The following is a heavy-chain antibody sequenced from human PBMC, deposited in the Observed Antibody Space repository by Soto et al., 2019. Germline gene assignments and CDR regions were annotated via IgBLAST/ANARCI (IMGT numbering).Heavy chain of an antibody. J-gene: IGHJ3*02. CDR3: ARCPEVYYYGSGSPRFDI. CDR2: ISAYNGNT. D-gene: IGHD3-10*01. CDR1: GYTFTSYG. V-gene: IGHV1-18*01. Sequence: ASVKVSCKASGYTFTSYGISWVRQAPGQGLEWMGWISAYNGNTNYAQKLQGRVTMTTDTSTSTVYMELRSLRSDDTAVYYCARCPEVYYYGSGSPRFDIWGQGTMVTVSS.